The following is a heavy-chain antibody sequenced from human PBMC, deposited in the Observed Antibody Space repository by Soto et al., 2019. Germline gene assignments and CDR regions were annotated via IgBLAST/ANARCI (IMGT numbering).Heavy chain of an antibody. CDR3: ARLTGSYQLGKWFDP. V-gene: IGHV1-69*06. Sequence: QVQLGQSGAEVKEPGSSVNVSCKASGGTFSSYTISWVRQAPGQGFEWMGGITPVFGSGNYAQKFQGRVTITADKSTRTVYMALSSLTSADTALYYCARLTGSYQLGKWFDPWGQGTLVTVSS. J-gene: IGHJ5*02. CDR1: GGTFSSYT. D-gene: IGHD1-26*01. CDR2: ITPVFGSG.